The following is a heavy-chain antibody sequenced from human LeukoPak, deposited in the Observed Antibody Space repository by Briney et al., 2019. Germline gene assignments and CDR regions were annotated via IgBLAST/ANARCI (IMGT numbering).Heavy chain of an antibody. CDR2: ISSSGSTI. Sequence: PGGSLRLSCAASGFTFSDYYMSWIRQAPGKGLEWVSYISSSGSTIYYADSVKGRFTISRDNAKNSLYLQMNSPRAEDTAVYYCARSSHDYSNYGYYYYYMDVWGKGTTVTVSS. J-gene: IGHJ6*03. V-gene: IGHV3-11*01. D-gene: IGHD4-11*01. CDR3: ARSSHDYSNYGYYYYYMDV. CDR1: GFTFSDYY.